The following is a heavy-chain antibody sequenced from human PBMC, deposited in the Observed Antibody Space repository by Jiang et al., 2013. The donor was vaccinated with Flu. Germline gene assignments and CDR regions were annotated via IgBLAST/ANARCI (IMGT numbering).Heavy chain of an antibody. Sequence: GPGLVKPSETLSLTCTVSGGSMNSYYWSWIRQTPRKGLEWIAFIYDTGSTVYNPSLQSRVTMSVDTSENHFSLKLSSVTAADTAVYYCARQGSGSNSFYGMDVWGQGTTVTVSS. CDR2: IYDTGST. CDR3: ARQGSGSNSFYGMDV. CDR1: GGSMNSYY. D-gene: IGHD1-26*01. J-gene: IGHJ6*02. V-gene: IGHV4-59*08.